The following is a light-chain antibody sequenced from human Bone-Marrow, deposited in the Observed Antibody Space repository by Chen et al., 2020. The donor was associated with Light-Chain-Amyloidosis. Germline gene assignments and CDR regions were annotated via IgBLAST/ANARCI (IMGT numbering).Light chain of an antibody. CDR1: KLGEKY. CDR2: QDS. J-gene: IGLJ2*01. CDR3: QAWDGNTVV. Sequence: SYELTQAPSVSVSPGRTAIITFSGHKLGEKYTSWHQQKPGQSPVLVIYQDSERPSGIPERFSGSNSGDTATLTISVTQALDEADYYCQAWDGNTVVFGGGTKLTVL. V-gene: IGLV3-1*01.